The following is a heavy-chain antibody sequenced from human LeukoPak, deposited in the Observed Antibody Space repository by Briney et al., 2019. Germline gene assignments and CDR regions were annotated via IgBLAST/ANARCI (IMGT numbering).Heavy chain of an antibody. CDR2: INPNSGGT. J-gene: IGHJ4*02. CDR3: ARAYYDSSGYYYGY. V-gene: IGHV1-2*06. CDR1: GYTFTGYY. D-gene: IGHD3-22*01. Sequence: ASVKVSCKASGYTFTGYYMHWVRQAPGQGLEWMGRINPNSGGTNYAQKFQGRVTMTRDTSISTAYVELSRLRSDDTAVYYCARAYYDSSGYYYGYWGQGTLVTVSS.